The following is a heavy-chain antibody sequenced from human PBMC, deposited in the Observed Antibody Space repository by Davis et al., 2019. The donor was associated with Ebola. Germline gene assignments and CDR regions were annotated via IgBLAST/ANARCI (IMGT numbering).Heavy chain of an antibody. CDR1: GFTFSDYY. CDR2: ISGSGGST. CDR3: AKSGLSFGVVKYHYGMDV. D-gene: IGHD3-3*01. Sequence: GESLKISCAASGFTFSDYYMIWVRQAPGKGLEWVSAISGSGGSTYYADSVKGRFTISRDNFKNTLYLQMNSLRAEDTAVYYCAKSGLSFGVVKYHYGMDVWGKGTTVTVSS. J-gene: IGHJ6*04. V-gene: IGHV3-23*01.